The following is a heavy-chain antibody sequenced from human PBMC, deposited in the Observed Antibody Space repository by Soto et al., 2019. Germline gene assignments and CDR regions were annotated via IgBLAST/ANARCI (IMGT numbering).Heavy chain of an antibody. V-gene: IGHV1-2*04. CDR2: INPNSGGT. CDR3: ARGTMTTVTDFYGDSHFDY. Sequence: QVQLVQSGAEVKKPGASVKVSCKASGYTFTGYYMHWVRQAPGQGLEWMGWINPNSGGTNYAQKFQGWVTMTRDTSISTAYMELSRLRSDDTAVYYCARGTMTTVTDFYGDSHFDYWGQGTLVTVSS. J-gene: IGHJ4*02. D-gene: IGHD4-4*01. CDR1: GYTFTGYY.